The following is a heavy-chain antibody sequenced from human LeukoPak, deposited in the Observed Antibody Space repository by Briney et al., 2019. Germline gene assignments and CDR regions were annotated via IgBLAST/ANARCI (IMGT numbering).Heavy chain of an antibody. CDR2: INHSGST. Sequence: SETLSLTCAVYGGSFSGYYWSWIRQLPGKGLEWIGEINHSGSTNYNPSLKSRVTISVDTSKNQFSLKLSSVTAADTAVYYCARDSSGWYDLYFDYWGQGTLVTVSS. CDR3: ARDSSGWYDLYFDY. D-gene: IGHD6-19*01. V-gene: IGHV4-34*01. J-gene: IGHJ4*02. CDR1: GGSFSGYY.